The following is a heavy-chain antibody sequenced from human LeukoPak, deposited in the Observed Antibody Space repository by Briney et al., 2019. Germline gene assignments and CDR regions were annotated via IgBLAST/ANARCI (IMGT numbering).Heavy chain of an antibody. J-gene: IGHJ4*02. CDR3: VKDLWRDRNNWIDY. CDR1: VFIYRSHA. D-gene: IGHD1-20*01. Sequence: GGSLRLSCVSCVFIYRSHAMRWVRQAPEKGLEWVSTISGSGGGTYYADSVKGRFTISRDDSKDTLYLQMERLRAEDKAVYDCVKDLWRDRNNWIDYWGQGTLVTVSS. V-gene: IGHV3-23*01. CDR2: ISGSGGGT.